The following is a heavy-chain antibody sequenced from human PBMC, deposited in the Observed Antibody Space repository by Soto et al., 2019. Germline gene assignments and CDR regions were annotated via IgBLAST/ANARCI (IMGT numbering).Heavy chain of an antibody. Sequence: EVQVVESGGGLVQPGRSLRLSCSFSGFTSGDYGLTWVRQAPGKGLEWVGFTTSQAYGGTTEYAASVKGRFIISRDDSKSVAYLQMNSLQTEDTARYYCSRYGDYYGLDVWGRGTTVTVSS. D-gene: IGHD3-10*01. CDR2: TTSQAYGGTT. CDR3: SRYGDYYGLDV. J-gene: IGHJ6*01. V-gene: IGHV3-49*04. CDR1: GFTSGDYG.